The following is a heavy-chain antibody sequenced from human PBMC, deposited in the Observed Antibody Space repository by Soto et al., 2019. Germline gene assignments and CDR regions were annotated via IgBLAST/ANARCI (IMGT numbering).Heavy chain of an antibody. Sequence: EVQLVESGGGLVQPGRSLRLSCAASGFTFDDYVLHWVRQAPGTGLEWVSGISWNSGRIGYADSVQGRFTISRDNARNSLYLQMNSLRAADTALYYCAKDIKLQHAYYDYNALDVWGQGTTVTVAS. CDR3: AKDIKLQHAYYDYNALDV. V-gene: IGHV3-9*01. CDR1: GFTFDDYV. CDR2: ISWNSGRI. D-gene: IGHD4-4*01. J-gene: IGHJ6*01.